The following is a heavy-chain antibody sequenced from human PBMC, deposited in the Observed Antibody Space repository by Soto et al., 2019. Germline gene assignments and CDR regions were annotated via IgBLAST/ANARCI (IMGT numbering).Heavy chain of an antibody. D-gene: IGHD1-26*01. CDR1: GFTFSSYA. V-gene: IGHV3-30-3*01. Sequence: HPGGSLRLSCAAPGFTFSSYAMHWVRQAPGKGLEWMAVISYDGSNKYYADSVKGRFTISRDNSKNTLYLQVNSLRAEDTAVYYCARVSHSGSSVVRDGMNVWGQGTTVTVSS. J-gene: IGHJ6*02. CDR3: ARVSHSGSSVVRDGMNV. CDR2: ISYDGSNK.